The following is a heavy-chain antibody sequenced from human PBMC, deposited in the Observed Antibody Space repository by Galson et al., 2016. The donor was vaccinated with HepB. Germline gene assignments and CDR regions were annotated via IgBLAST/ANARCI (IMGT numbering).Heavy chain of an antibody. V-gene: IGHV3-7*03. CDR2: INQDGSDR. J-gene: IGHJ4*02. CDR3: TSEPTDSEEGY. CDR1: RFTISRYW. Sequence: SLRLSCAAPRFTISRYWMSWVLQAPGKGPEWVANINQDGSDRNYVDSVKGRFTISRDNARNSLYLQMSNLRAEDTAVYYCTSEPTDSEEGYWGQGTLVTVSS.